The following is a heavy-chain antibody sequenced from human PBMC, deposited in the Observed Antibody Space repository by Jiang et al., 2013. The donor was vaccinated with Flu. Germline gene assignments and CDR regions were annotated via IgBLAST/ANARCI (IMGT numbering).Heavy chain of an antibody. Sequence: QLVESGGGLVQPGGSLRLSCAASGFTFSDYWMSWVRQAPGKGLECVATIMKDGGEKSYVDSVKGRFTISRDNAGNSLYLQMNSLRVEDTAIYYCARRNDRAVAKGVDYWGQGTLVSVSS. CDR3: ARRNDRAVAKGVDY. CDR2: IMKDGGEK. J-gene: IGHJ4*02. CDR1: GFTFSDYW. D-gene: IGHD6-19*01. V-gene: IGHV3-7*03.